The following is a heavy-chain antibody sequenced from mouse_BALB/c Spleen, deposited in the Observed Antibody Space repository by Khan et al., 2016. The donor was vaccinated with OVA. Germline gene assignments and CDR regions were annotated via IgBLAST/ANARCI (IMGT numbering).Heavy chain of an antibody. CDR1: GYTFTDFY. CDR3: ARSSFYPYYFDY. D-gene: IGHD2-1*01. V-gene: IGHV1-84*02. Sequence: VQLQQSGPELVKPGASVKISCKTSGYTFTDFYMNWVRQKPGQGLESIGWIYPGSGNTKYNEKFEGKATLTVDTSSNTAYMQVSGLTSEDTAVYFCARSSFYPYYFDYWGQGTTLTVSS. J-gene: IGHJ2*01. CDR2: IYPGSGNT.